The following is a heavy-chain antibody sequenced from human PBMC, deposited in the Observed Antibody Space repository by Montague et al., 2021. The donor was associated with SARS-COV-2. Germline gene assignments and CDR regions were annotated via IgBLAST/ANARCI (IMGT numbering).Heavy chain of an antibody. CDR3: TIDRRGRSGWFGHYYYPMDV. CDR1: GFTFSKAW. D-gene: IGHD6-19*01. J-gene: IGHJ6*02. V-gene: IGHV3-15*01. Sequence: SLRLSCAASGFTFSKAWMNWVRQAPGKGLEWVGRLKSKTEGGTTDYAAPVKGRFIISRDDSTDTLYLQMNSLKTEDTGVYYCTIDRRGRSGWFGHYYYPMDVWGQGTTVIVSS. CDR2: LKSKTEGGTT.